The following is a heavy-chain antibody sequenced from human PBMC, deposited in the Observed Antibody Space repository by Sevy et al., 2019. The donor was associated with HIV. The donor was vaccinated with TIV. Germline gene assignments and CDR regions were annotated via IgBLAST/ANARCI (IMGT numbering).Heavy chain of an antibody. D-gene: IGHD1-26*01. CDR1: GFTFRSYG. Sequence: GGSLRLSCAASGFTFRSYGMHWVRQAPGKGLEWVAFIRYDGSKEYYADSVRGRFTISRDNPKNTLYLQMNSLRVEDTAVYYCVRIPEQLLLYFDCWGQGTLVTVSS. V-gene: IGHV3-30*02. J-gene: IGHJ4*02. CDR2: IRYDGSKE. CDR3: VRIPEQLLLYFDC.